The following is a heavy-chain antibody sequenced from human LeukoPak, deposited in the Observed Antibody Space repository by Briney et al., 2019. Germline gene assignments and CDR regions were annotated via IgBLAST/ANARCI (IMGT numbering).Heavy chain of an antibody. Sequence: GASLKVSCKASGYRFSSYGISWVRPAPGQGLEWMGWISAYNGDTNYAQNLQGRVTMTTDTSTRTAYMEQRSLRSEDTAVYYCARGRWPQLFGDYWGQGTPVTVSS. CDR1: GYRFSSYG. D-gene: IGHD5-24*01. CDR2: ISAYNGDT. CDR3: ARGRWPQLFGDY. J-gene: IGHJ4*02. V-gene: IGHV1-18*01.